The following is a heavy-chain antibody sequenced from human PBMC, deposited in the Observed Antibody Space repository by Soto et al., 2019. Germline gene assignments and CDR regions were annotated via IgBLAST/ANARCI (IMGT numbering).Heavy chain of an antibody. J-gene: IGHJ3*02. Sequence: EASVKVSCKASGYTFTGYYMHWVRQAPGQGLEWMGWINPNSGGTNYAQKFQGRVTMTRDTSISTAYMELSRLRSDDTAVYYCASYDFWSGPGAFDIWGQGTMVTVSS. D-gene: IGHD3-3*01. V-gene: IGHV1-2*02. CDR1: GYTFTGYY. CDR3: ASYDFWSGPGAFDI. CDR2: INPNSGGT.